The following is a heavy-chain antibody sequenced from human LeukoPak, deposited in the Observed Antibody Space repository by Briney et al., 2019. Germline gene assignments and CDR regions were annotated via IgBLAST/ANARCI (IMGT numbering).Heavy chain of an antibody. CDR2: INPNSGGT. V-gene: IGHV1-2*02. Sequence: ASVKVSCKASGYTFTSYDINWVRQATGQGLEWMGWINPNSGGTNYAQKFQGRVTMTRDTSISTAYMELSRLRSDDTAVYYCARDQGYSSGGFDYWGQGTLVTVSS. D-gene: IGHD6-19*01. CDR1: GYTFTSYD. CDR3: ARDQGYSSGGFDY. J-gene: IGHJ4*02.